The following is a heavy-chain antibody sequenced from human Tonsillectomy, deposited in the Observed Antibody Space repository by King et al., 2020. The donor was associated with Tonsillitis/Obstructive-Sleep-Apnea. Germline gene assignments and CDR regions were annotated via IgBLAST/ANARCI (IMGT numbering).Heavy chain of an antibody. CDR2: IYYSGST. V-gene: IGHV4-59*01. CDR1: GGSISSYY. Sequence: LQLQESGPGLVKPSETLSLTCTVSGGSISSYYWSWIRQPPGKGLEWIGYIYYSGSTNYNPSLKSRVTISVDTSKNQFSLKLSSVTAADTAVYYCARTRNYCSSTSCYMEEYYYYYYMDVWGKGTTVTVSS. J-gene: IGHJ6*03. CDR3: ARTRNYCSSTSCYMEEYYYYYYMDV. D-gene: IGHD2-2*02.